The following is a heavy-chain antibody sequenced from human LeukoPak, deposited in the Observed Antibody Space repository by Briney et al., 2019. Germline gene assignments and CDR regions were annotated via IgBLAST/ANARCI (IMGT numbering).Heavy chain of an antibody. CDR3: ARIVGCSSTSCYGDNWFDP. CDR2: IYYSGST. D-gene: IGHD2-2*01. J-gene: IGHJ5*02. CDR1: GGSISSYY. Sequence: SSETLSLTCTVSGGSISSYYWSWIRQPPGKGLEWIGYIYYSGSTCYNPSLKSRVTISVDTSKNQFSLKLSSVTAADTAVYYCARIVGCSSTSCYGDNWFDPWGQGTLVTVSS. V-gene: IGHV4-30-4*01.